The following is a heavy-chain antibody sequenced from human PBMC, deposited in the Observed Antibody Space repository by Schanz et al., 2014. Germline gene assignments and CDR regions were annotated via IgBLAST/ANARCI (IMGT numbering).Heavy chain of an antibody. CDR2: INQDGSEK. Sequence: EVQLVESGGGLVQPGGSLRLSCAASGFTFSSYWINWVRQAPGKGLEWVANINQDGSEKYYVDSVKGRFTISRDNAKNSLYLQMNGLRAEDTAVFYCARDGAELYYFDDWGQGTLXTVSS. J-gene: IGHJ4*02. D-gene: IGHD1-1*01. CDR1: GFTFSSYW. CDR3: ARDGAELYYFDD. V-gene: IGHV3-7*01.